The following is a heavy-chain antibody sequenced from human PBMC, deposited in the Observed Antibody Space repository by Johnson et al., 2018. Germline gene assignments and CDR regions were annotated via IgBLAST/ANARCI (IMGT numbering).Heavy chain of an antibody. V-gene: IGHV3-73*02. CDR2: IRSKANSYAT. CDR1: GFTFSGSA. CDR3: ARDIKQLVLVYYYGMDV. Sequence: VQLQESGGGLVQPGGSLKLSCAASGFTFSGSAMHWVRQASGKGLEWVGRIRSKANSYATTYAASVQGRFTISREDSKNTLYLQMNSLRAGDTAVYYCARDIKQLVLVYYYGMDVWGQGTTVTVSS. D-gene: IGHD6-6*01. J-gene: IGHJ6*02.